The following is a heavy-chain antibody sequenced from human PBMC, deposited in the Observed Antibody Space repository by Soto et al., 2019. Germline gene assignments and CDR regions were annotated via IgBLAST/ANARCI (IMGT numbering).Heavy chain of an antibody. CDR2: IGTAGDT. CDR1: GFTFSSYD. D-gene: IGHD3-22*01. Sequence: EVQLVESGGGLVQPGGSLRLSCSASGFTFSSYDMHWVSQGPGKGLEWVSAIGTAGDTNYAGSVKGRFTISRENAKNSLYLQMNSLRAGDTAMYFCARAIGPTLFDYWGQGTLVTVSS. J-gene: IGHJ4*02. CDR3: ARAIGPTLFDY. V-gene: IGHV3-13*04.